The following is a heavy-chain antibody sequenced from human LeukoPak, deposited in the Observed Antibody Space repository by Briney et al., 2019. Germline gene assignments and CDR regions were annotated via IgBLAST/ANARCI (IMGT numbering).Heavy chain of an antibody. D-gene: IGHD6-6*01. CDR3: ATGGSYGHRAYAFDI. Sequence: PSETLSLTCAVYGRSFSGYYWSWIRQPPGKGLEWIGEINHSGSTNYNPSLKSRVTISVDTSKNQFSLKLSSVTAADTAVYYCATGGSYGHRAYAFDIWGQGTMVTVSS. CDR1: GRSFSGYY. J-gene: IGHJ3*02. V-gene: IGHV4-34*01. CDR2: INHSGST.